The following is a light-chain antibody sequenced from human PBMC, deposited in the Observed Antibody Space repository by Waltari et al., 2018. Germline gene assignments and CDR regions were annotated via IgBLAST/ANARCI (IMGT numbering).Light chain of an antibody. Sequence: QSALTQPASVSGSPGQSVTISCTGASSDIARYDIVSWYQQHPGNAPKLIICDVSKRPSGVSDRFSGSKSGDTASLTISGLQFEDEADYYCCSYAGNYIWVFGGGTRLTVL. J-gene: IGLJ3*02. CDR2: DVS. CDR3: CSYAGNYIWV. CDR1: SSDIARYDI. V-gene: IGLV2-23*02.